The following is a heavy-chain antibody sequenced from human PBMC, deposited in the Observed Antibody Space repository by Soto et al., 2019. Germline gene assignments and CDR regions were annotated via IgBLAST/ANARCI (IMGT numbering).Heavy chain of an antibody. CDR2: IYSGGST. Sequence: EVQLVESGGGLVQPGGSLRLSCAASGFTVSSNYMSWVRQAPGKGLEWVSVIYSGGSTYYADSVKGRFTISRDNSNNTLYLQMNSLNAGDTAVYDCASDRTPTGMNVWGQGTTLTVSS. V-gene: IGHV3-66*01. J-gene: IGHJ6*02. CDR3: ASDRTPTGMNV. CDR1: GFTVSSNY.